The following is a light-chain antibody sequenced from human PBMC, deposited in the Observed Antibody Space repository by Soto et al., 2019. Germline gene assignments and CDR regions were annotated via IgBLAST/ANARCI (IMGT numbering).Light chain of an antibody. CDR2: GAS. CDR3: QQYNNWPWT. CDR1: QSISDT. Sequence: EIVMTQSPVTLSVSPGGRATLSCRASQSISDTLAWYQQKPGQAPRLLIHGASTRAPGFPARFSGSGSGTDFTLTISSLQSEDFAVYYCQQYNNWPWTFRQGTKVDIK. V-gene: IGKV3-15*01. J-gene: IGKJ1*01.